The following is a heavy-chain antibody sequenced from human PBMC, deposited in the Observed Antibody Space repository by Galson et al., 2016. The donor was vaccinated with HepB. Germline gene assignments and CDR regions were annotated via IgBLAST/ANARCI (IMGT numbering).Heavy chain of an antibody. CDR2: ISRSGDSR. CDR1: GFTFNNYG. CDR3: ARDQNGDSPFDL. Sequence: SLRLSCAASGFTFNNYGMTWVRQAPGKGLEVVSSISRSGDSRDYADSVKGRFTISRDNSKNTLSLQMNSLRAEDTAVYYCARDQNGDSPFDLWGQGTLVTVSS. J-gene: IGHJ4*02. D-gene: IGHD4-17*01. V-gene: IGHV3-23*01.